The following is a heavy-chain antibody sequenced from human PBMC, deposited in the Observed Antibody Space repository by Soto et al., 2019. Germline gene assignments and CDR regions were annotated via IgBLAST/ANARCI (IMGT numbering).Heavy chain of an antibody. D-gene: IGHD1-1*01. V-gene: IGHV3-7*01. CDR1: GFTFSDYW. CDR2: IKYDGSAK. Sequence: EVQLVESGGGLVQPGGSLRLSCAASGFTFSDYWMSWVRQAPGKGLECVASIKYDGSAKYYVYSVKGRFTISRDNAKNSFYLQMNSLRVEDTAVYYCARRNLFDYWGQGNLVTVSS. J-gene: IGHJ4*02. CDR3: ARRNLFDY.